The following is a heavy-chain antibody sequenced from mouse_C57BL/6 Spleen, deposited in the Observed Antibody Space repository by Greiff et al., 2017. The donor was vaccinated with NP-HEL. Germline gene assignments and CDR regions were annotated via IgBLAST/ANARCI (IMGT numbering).Heavy chain of an antibody. CDR2: ISDGGSYT. CDR3: ARDPYYGSSYRYFDV. J-gene: IGHJ1*03. CDR1: GFTFSSYA. V-gene: IGHV5-4*01. D-gene: IGHD1-1*01. Sequence: EVQVVESGGGLVKPGGSLKLSCAASGFTFSSYAMSWVRQTPEKRLEWVATISDGGSYTYYPDNVKGRFTISRDNAKNNLYLQMSHLKTEDTAMYYCARDPYYGSSYRYFDVWGTGTTVTVSS.